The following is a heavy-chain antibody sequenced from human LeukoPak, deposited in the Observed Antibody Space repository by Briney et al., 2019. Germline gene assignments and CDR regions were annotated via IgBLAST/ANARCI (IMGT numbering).Heavy chain of an antibody. V-gene: IGHV4-34*01. J-gene: IGHJ4*02. CDR3: ARGLYDILDY. Sequence: PSETLSLTCAVYGGSFSGYYWSWIRQPAGKGLEWIGEINHSGSTNYNPSLKSRVTISVDTSKNQFSLKLSSVTAADTAVYYCARGLYDILDYWGQGTLVTVSS. CDR1: GGSFSGYY. D-gene: IGHD3-9*01. CDR2: INHSGST.